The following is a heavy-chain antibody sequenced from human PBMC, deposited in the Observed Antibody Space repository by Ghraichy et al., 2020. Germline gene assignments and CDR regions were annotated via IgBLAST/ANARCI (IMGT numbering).Heavy chain of an antibody. Sequence: SETLSLTCTVSGVSISSYYWSWIRQPPGKGLEWIGYIYYSGSIIYNPSLKSRVSILLDRSRNQFSLKVNSVTAADTAVYFCARDGLPTGGTLSGYNGMDVWGQGTTVSVSS. CDR2: IYYSGSI. D-gene: IGHD2-8*02. V-gene: IGHV4-59*01. J-gene: IGHJ6*02. CDR1: GVSISSYY. CDR3: ARDGLPTGGTLSGYNGMDV.